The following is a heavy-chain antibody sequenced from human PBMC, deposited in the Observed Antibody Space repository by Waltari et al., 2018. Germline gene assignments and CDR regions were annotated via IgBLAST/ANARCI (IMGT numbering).Heavy chain of an antibody. CDR1: GFTFSSYS. CDR2: ISSSSSYI. Sequence: EVQLVESGGGLVKPGGSLRLSCAASGFTFSSYSMNWVRQAPGKGLEWVSSISSSSSYIYYADSVKGRFTISRDNAKNSLYLQMNSLRAEDTAVYYCASVIGYCSSTSCYDYWGQGTLVTVSS. V-gene: IGHV3-21*01. CDR3: ASVIGYCSSTSCYDY. J-gene: IGHJ4*02. D-gene: IGHD2-2*01.